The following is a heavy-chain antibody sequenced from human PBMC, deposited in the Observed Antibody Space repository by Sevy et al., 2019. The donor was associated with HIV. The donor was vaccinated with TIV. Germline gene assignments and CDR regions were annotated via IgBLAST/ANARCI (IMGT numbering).Heavy chain of an antibody. D-gene: IGHD1-26*01. CDR2: IYYNGHI. V-gene: IGHV4-59*08. J-gene: IGHJ4*02. CDR3: AGENAWGRGYS. CDR1: GGSITSLY. Sequence: SETLSLTCTVSGGSITSLYWNWIRQPPGKGLEWIANIYYNGHINYNPYLKSQVTLSLDTSKSQFCLRLSSVTAADTAMYYCAGENAWGRGYSWGQGTLVTVS.